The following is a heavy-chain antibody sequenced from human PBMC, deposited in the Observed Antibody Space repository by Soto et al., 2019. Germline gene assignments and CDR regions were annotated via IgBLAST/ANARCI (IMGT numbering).Heavy chain of an antibody. V-gene: IGHV3-9*01. CDR3: AKDIRGHPWLVAYCFDY. CDR2: ISWNSGSI. Sequence: EVQLVESGGGLVQPGRSLRLSCAASGFTFDDYAMHWVRQAPGKGLEWVSGISWNSGSIGYADSVKGRFTISRDNAKNPLYRRMNSLRAEDTALYYCAKDIRGHPWLVAYCFDYWGQGTLVTVSS. D-gene: IGHD6-19*01. J-gene: IGHJ4*02. CDR1: GFTFDDYA.